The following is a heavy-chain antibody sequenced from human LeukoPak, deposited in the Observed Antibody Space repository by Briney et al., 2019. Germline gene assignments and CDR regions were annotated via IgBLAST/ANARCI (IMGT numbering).Heavy chain of an antibody. J-gene: IGHJ5*02. CDR1: GYTSTDYY. Sequence: ASVKVSCKASGYTSTDYYIHWVRQAPGQGLEWMGWINPNSGGTNYAQKFQGRVTMTRDTSISTAYMELSRLRSDDTAVYYCARGPSSIAAPNWFDPWGQGTLVTVSS. V-gene: IGHV1-2*02. D-gene: IGHD6-6*01. CDR3: ARGPSSIAAPNWFDP. CDR2: INPNSGGT.